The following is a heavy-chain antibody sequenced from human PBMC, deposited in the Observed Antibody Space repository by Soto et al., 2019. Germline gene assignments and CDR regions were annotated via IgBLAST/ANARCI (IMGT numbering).Heavy chain of an antibody. V-gene: IGHV5-51*01. CDR3: ARHSSYDFWSVYYDAFDI. CDR2: IYPGDSDT. D-gene: IGHD3-3*01. J-gene: IGHJ3*02. CDR1: GYSFTSYW. Sequence: GESLKISCKGSGYSFTSYWIGWVRQMPGKGLEWMGIIYPGDSDTRYSPTFQGQVTISADKSISTAYQQWNSLKASDTAMYYCARHSSYDFWSVYYDAFDIWGQGTMVTVSS.